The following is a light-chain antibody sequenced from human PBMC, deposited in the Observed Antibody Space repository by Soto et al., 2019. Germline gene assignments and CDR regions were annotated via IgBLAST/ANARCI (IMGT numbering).Light chain of an antibody. CDR1: QSISSY. V-gene: IGKV1-39*01. J-gene: IGKJ3*01. Sequence: DIHMTQSPSSLSASVGDRVTITCRAGQSISSYLNWYQQKPGKAPKLLIYAASSLQSGVPSRFSGSGSGTDFTLTISSLQPEDFATYYCQQSYSTPFTFGPGTKVDIK. CDR2: AAS. CDR3: QQSYSTPFT.